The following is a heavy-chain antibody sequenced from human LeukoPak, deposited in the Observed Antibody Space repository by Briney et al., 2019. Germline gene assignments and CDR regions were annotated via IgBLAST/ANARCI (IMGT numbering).Heavy chain of an antibody. CDR3: VKNFWSDKYYYYYMDV. J-gene: IGHJ6*03. CDR1: GFTFSSYS. CDR2: ISSGSSTI. D-gene: IGHD3-3*01. Sequence: GGSLRLSCAASGFTFSSYSMNWVRQAPGKGLEWVSYISSGSSTIYYADSVKGRFTISRDNAKNSLYLQMNSLRAEDTAVYCCVKNFWSDKYYYYYMDVWGKGTTVTVSS. V-gene: IGHV3-48*01.